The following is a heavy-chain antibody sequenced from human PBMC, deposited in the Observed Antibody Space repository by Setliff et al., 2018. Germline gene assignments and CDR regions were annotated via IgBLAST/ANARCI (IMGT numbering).Heavy chain of an antibody. D-gene: IGHD1-26*01. Sequence: SETLSLTCSVYGESFSNNYWSWIRQTPGKGLEWIGESNHGGSTSYHPSLKSRLTMSVGTSKNQFSLKLTSVTAADTAVYYCARGNTIVGATDYWGQGAPVTVSS. J-gene: IGHJ4*02. CDR3: ARGNTIVGATDY. V-gene: IGHV4-34*01. CDR2: SNHGGST. CDR1: GESFSNNY.